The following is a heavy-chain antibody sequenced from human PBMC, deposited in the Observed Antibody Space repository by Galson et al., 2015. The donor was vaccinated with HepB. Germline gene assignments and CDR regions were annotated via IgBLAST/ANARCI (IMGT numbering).Heavy chain of an antibody. D-gene: IGHD3-9*01. J-gene: IGHJ6*02. V-gene: IGHV5-10-1*01. CDR1: GYSFTSYW. CDR3: ARSYDILTGYSQGYYYYGMDV. CDR2: IDPSDSYT. Sequence: QSGAEVKKPGESLRISCKGSGYSFTSYWISWVRQMPGKGLEWMGRIDPSDSYTNYSPSFQGHVTISADKSISTAYLQWSSLKASDTAMYYCARSYDILTGYSQGYYYYGMDVWGQGTTVTVSS.